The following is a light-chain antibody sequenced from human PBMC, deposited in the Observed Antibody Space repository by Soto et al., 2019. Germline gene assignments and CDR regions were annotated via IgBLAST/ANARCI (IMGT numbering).Light chain of an antibody. V-gene: IGKV1-39*01. J-gene: IGKJ1*01. CDR2: GAS. CDR1: QNIGTF. Sequence: DLQMTQSPSSLSAAVGDRVTITCRASQNIGTFLNWYQQKSGKAPDLLISGASILLSGVPSRFSGSGSGTSFTLTISDLQPEDFATYHCQQVYNAPRTFGPGTKVDVK. CDR3: QQVYNAPRT.